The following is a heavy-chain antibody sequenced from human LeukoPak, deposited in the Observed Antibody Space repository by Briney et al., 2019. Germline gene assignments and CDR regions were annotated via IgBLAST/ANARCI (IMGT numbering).Heavy chain of an antibody. J-gene: IGHJ6*02. CDR1: GFTFGHYA. Sequence: GLSVRLSCAAPGFTFGHYAMHWVRQATGRGLEWVSLISGDGDGTYYADSVKGRFTISRDTSRNSLYLQMDSLRTEDTALYYCAKDRGGYYGSGTSYYFYGMDVWGQGTTVTVSS. CDR3: AKDRGGYYGSGTSYYFYGMDV. CDR2: ISGDGDGT. D-gene: IGHD3-10*01. V-gene: IGHV3-43*02.